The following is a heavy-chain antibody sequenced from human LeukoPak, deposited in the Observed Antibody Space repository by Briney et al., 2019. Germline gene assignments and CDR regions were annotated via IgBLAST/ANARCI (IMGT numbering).Heavy chain of an antibody. D-gene: IGHD6-19*01. J-gene: IGHJ4*02. CDR2: ISSSSRTV. Sequence: GGSLRLSCAVTGFTLSNYCMNWVRQAPGKGLEWVSYISSSSRTVYYADSVKGRFTISRDNAQNSLYLRMNSLRAEDTAVYYCARDRDSSGWYYFDYWGQGTLVTVSS. CDR3: ARDRDSSGWYYFDY. V-gene: IGHV3-48*01. CDR1: GFTLSNYC.